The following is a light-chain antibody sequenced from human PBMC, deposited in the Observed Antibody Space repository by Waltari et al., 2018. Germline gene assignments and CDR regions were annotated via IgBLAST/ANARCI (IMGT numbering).Light chain of an antibody. CDR2: GNS. CDR3: QSYDSSLSGPYVV. Sequence: QSVLTQPPSVSGAPGQRVTISCTGSSSNTRAGYAVQGYHQLPGTAPKLLIYGNSNRPSGVPDRFSGSKSGTSASLAITGLQAEDEADYYCQSYDSSLSGPYVVFGGGTKLTVL. J-gene: IGLJ2*01. CDR1: SSNTRAGYA. V-gene: IGLV1-40*01.